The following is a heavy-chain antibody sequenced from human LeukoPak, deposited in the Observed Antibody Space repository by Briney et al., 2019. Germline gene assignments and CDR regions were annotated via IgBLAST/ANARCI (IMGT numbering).Heavy chain of an antibody. J-gene: IGHJ4*02. V-gene: IGHV1-69*13. Sequence: SVKVSCKASGGTFSSYAISWVRQAPGQGLEWMGGIIPIFGTANYAQKFQGRVTITADESTSTAYMELSSLRSEDTAVYYCARDFHGYGGNPYWGQGTLVTVSS. CDR1: GGTFSSYA. CDR3: ARDFHGYGGNPY. CDR2: IIPIFGTA. D-gene: IGHD4-23*01.